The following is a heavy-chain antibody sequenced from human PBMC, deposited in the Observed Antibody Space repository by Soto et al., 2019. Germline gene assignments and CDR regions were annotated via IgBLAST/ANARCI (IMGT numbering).Heavy chain of an antibody. J-gene: IGHJ6*02. CDR1: GGSISSGGYY. CDR3: ARAPGRMMNALRYYYGLDV. D-gene: IGHD2-8*01. Sequence: QVQLQESGPGLVKPSETLSFTCNVSGGSISSGGYYWSWIRQLPGKGLEWIGCIYHRGGTYYNPALKRRITISVDTSKNQFSLKMTSVTAADTAVYFCARAPGRMMNALRYYYGLDVWGQGTTVTVSS. CDR2: IYHRGGT. V-gene: IGHV4-31*02.